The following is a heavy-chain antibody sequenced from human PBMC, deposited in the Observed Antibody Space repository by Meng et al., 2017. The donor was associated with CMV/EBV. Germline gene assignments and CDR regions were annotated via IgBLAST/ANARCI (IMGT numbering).Heavy chain of an antibody. CDR1: GYTFTGYY. CDR2: INPNSGGT. Sequence: ASVKVSCKASGYTFTGYYMHWVRQAPGQGLEWMGWINPNSGGTNYAQKFQGRVTMTRDTSISTAYMELSRLRSDDTAVYYCARGVVRGPMPGAAFDIWGQGTMVTVSS. J-gene: IGHJ3*02. D-gene: IGHD3-10*01. V-gene: IGHV1-2*02. CDR3: ARGVVRGPMPGAAFDI.